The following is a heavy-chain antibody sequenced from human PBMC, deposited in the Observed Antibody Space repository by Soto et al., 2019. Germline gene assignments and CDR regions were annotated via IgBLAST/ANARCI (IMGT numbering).Heavy chain of an antibody. CDR2: IMPVFRTP. V-gene: IGHV1-69*12. J-gene: IGHJ6*02. CDR1: GGTFRTAA. D-gene: IGHD2-8*01. Sequence: QVHLEQSGAEVKKPGSSVKVSCKASGGTFRTAAISWVRQAPGQGLEWLGGIMPVFRTPDYAQKFQGRVTITADESKSTAYMELSGLRSDDTAVYYCARDNDRPQLGGNYYYILDVWGQGTTITVSS. CDR3: ARDNDRPQLGGNYYYILDV.